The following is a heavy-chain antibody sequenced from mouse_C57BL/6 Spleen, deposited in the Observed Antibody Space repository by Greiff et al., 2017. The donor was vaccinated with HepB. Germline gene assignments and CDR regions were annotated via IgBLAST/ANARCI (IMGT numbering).Heavy chain of an antibody. J-gene: IGHJ2*01. CDR3: ARAGSDY. CDR2: INPSTGGT. CDR1: GYSFTGYY. V-gene: IGHV1-42*01. Sequence: DVKLQESGPELVKPGASVKISCKASGYSFTGYYMNWVKQSPEKSLEWIGEINPSTGGTTYNQKFKAKATLTVGKSSSTAYMQLKSLTSEDSAVYYCARAGSDYWGQGTTLTVSS.